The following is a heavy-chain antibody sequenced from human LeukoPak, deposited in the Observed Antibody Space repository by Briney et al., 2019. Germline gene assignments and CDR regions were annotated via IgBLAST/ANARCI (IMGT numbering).Heavy chain of an antibody. CDR3: ARELDSRFLEWLYQDYYYYYMDV. CDR1: GGSISSYY. D-gene: IGHD3-3*01. V-gene: IGHV4-4*07. Sequence: SETLSLTCTVSGGSISSYYWSWIRQPAGKGLEWIGRIYTSGSTNYNPSLKSRVTMSVDTSKNQFSLKLSSATAADTAVYYCARELDSRFLEWLYQDYYYYYMDVWGKGTTVTVSS. J-gene: IGHJ6*03. CDR2: IYTSGST.